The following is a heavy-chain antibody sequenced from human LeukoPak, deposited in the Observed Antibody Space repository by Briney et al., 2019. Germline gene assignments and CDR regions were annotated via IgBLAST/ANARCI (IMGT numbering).Heavy chain of an antibody. V-gene: IGHV1-18*01. CDR1: GYSFSNYG. CDR3: ARDCGYQCLFDY. D-gene: IGHD5-12*01. J-gene: IGHJ4*02. CDR2: ISGYNGNT. Sequence: GASVKVSCKASGYSFSNYGISWVRQAPGQGLEWMGWISGYNGNTNYAQKFQGRVTMTTDTSTSTAYRELRSLRSDDTAVYYCARDCGYQCLFDYWGQGTLVTVSS.